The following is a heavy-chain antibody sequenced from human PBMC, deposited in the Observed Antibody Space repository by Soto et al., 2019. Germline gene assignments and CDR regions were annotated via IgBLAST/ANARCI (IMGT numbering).Heavy chain of an antibody. CDR2: IYPGDSDT. J-gene: IGHJ6*02. D-gene: IGHD1-26*01. V-gene: IGHV5-51*01. Sequence: GESLKISCKGSGYSFISYWIGWVRQMPGKGLEWMGIIYPGDSDTRYNPSLQGQVTISDDKSISTAYLQWSSLKASDTAVYYCARRSGSYPSYRLDVWGQGTTVTVSS. CDR1: GYSFISYW. CDR3: ARRSGSYPSYRLDV.